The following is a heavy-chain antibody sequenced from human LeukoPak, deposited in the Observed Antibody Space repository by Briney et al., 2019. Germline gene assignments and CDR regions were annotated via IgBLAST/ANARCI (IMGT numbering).Heavy chain of an antibody. D-gene: IGHD6-25*01. CDR3: AGISYSGTWPVGY. J-gene: IGHJ4*02. Sequence: GGSLRLSCAASGFTFSDYYMSWVRQAPGKGLEWVSGISAGGDTTYTADSVRGRFTISRDNSNNTLYLQMNTLTAEDTAVYYCAGISYSGTWPVGYWGQGALVTVTA. CDR2: ISAGGDTT. CDR1: GFTFSDYY. V-gene: IGHV3-23*01.